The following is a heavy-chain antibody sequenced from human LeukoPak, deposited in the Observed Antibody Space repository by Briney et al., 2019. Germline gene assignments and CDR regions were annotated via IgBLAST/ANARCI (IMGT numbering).Heavy chain of an antibody. CDR2: IYYSGST. CDR1: GGSISSGSYY. V-gene: IGHV4-39*01. J-gene: IGHJ6*02. CDR3: ARHDPIDV. Sequence: SSETLSLTCSVSGGSISSGSYYWAWIRQPPGAGLEYLVSIYYSGSTYYNPSLKSRLTISVDTSNNQFSLKLSSVTAADTAVYYCARHDPIDVWGQGTTVTVSS.